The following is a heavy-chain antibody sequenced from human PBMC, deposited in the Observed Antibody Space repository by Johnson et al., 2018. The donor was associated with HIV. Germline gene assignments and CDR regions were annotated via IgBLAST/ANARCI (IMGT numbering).Heavy chain of an antibody. J-gene: IGHJ3*02. CDR2: ISYDGSNK. D-gene: IGHD3-10*01. V-gene: IGHV3-30-3*01. CDR1: GFPFSTYS. CDR3: TTELVQDGAFDI. Sequence: VQLVESGGGVVQPGRSLRLSCAASGFPFSTYSMHWVRQAPGKGLEWVAVISYDGSNKYYADSVKGRFTISRDNSKNTLYLQMNSLKTEDTAVYYCTTELVQDGAFDIWGQGTMVTVSS.